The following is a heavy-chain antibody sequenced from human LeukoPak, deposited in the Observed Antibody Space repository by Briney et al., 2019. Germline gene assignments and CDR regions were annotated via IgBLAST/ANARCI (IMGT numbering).Heavy chain of an antibody. CDR3: ARVIVVVPAAIYRSRTPSQSFDY. CDR1: GGSISSYY. Sequence: PAETLPHTCTVSGGSISSYYWSWIRQPPGKGLEWIGYIYHSGSTNYNPSLKSRVTISVDTSKNQFSLKLSSVTAADTAVYYCARVIVVVPAAIYRSRTPSQSFDYSGPGNL. D-gene: IGHD2-2*01. J-gene: IGHJ4*02. V-gene: IGHV4-59*01. CDR2: IYHSGST.